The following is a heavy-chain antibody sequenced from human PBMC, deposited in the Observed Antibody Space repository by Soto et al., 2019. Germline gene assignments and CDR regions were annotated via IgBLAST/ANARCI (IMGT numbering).Heavy chain of an antibody. CDR3: ATRITVFGLLIPPFDP. D-gene: IGHD3-3*01. CDR1: GGSVNGYY. V-gene: IGHV4-34*01. J-gene: IGHJ5*02. CDR2: INHTGGT. Sequence: SETLSLTCAVYGGSVNGYYWNWIRQPPGKGLEWIGEINHTGGTHYNPSPKSRVTMSVDTSKNQFSLRLSSVTAADTDIYYCATRITVFGLLIPPFDPWGQGTQVTVSS.